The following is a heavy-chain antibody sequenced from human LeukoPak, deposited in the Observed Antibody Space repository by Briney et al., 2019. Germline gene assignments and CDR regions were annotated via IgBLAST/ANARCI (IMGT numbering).Heavy chain of an antibody. CDR3: ARVIWFGESKRDY. D-gene: IGHD3-10*01. V-gene: IGHV3-23*01. CDR2: ISGSGGST. J-gene: IGHJ4*02. CDR1: GFIYSSYG. Sequence: GGSLRLSCAASGFIYSSYGMSWVRQAPGKGLEWVSSISGSGGSTYYADSVKGRFTISRDNSKNTLNLQMNSLRAEDTAVYYCARVIWFGESKRDYWGQGTLVTVSS.